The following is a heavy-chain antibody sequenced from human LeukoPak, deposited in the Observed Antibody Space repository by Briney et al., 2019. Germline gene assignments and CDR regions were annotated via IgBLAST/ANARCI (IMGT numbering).Heavy chain of an antibody. CDR1: GGSISSSSYY. J-gene: IGHJ4*02. CDR2: IYYSGST. V-gene: IGHV4-39*01. CDR3: ARHQIVVVPAYFDY. D-gene: IGHD2-2*01. Sequence: PSETLSLTCTVSGGSISSSSYYWGWIRQPPGKGLEWIGSIYYSGSTYYNPSLKSRVTISVDTSKNQFSLKLSSVTAADTAVYYCARHQIVVVPAYFDYWGQGTLVTVSS.